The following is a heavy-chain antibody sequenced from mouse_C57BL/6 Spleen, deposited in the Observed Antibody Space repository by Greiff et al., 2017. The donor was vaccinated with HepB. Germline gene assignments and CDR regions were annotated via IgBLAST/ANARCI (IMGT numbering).Heavy chain of an antibody. CDR1: GYAFSSSW. D-gene: IGHD2-4*01. Sequence: VKLVESGPELVKPGASVKISCKASGYAFSSSWMNWVKQRPGKGLEWIGRIYPGDGDTNYNGKFKGKATLTADKSSSTAYMQLSSLTSEDSAVYFCARPMITRYAMDYWGQGTSVTVSS. J-gene: IGHJ4*01. CDR3: ARPMITRYAMDY. V-gene: IGHV1-82*01. CDR2: IYPGDGDT.